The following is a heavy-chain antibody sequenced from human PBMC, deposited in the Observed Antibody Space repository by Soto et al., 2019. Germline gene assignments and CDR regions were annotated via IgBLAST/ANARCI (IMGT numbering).Heavy chain of an antibody. CDR2: IWYDGSNK. Sequence: PGGSLRLSCAASGFTFSSYAMSWVRQAPGKGLEWVAVIWYDGSNKYYADSVKGRFTISRDNSKNTLYLQMNSLSAEDTAVYYCARAIRIDYWGQGTLVTVSS. V-gene: IGHV3-33*08. J-gene: IGHJ4*02. CDR3: ARAIRIDY. CDR1: GFTFSSYA.